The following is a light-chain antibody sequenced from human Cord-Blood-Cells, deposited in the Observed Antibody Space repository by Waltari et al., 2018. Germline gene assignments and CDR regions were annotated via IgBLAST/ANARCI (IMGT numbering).Light chain of an antibody. CDR3: QQSYSTPTWT. CDR2: AAS. V-gene: IGKV1-39*01. Sequence: DIQMTQSPSSLSASVGDRVTITCRASQSLSSDLNWDQQKPGKAPKLLIYAASSWQSVVPSRFSGSGSATDFTLTISSLQPEDFATYYCQQSYSTPTWTFGQGTKVEIK. CDR1: QSLSSD. J-gene: IGKJ1*01.